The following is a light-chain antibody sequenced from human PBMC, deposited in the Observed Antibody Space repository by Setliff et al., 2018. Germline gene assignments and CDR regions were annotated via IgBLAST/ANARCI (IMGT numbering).Light chain of an antibody. CDR2: DAS. CDR1: SSDVGSYNL. CDR3: CSYAGSSTFV. Sequence: ALTQPASVSGSPGQSITISCTGSSSDVGSYNLVSWYQQHPAKAPKLIIYDASKRPSGVSIRFSGSKSGNTASLTISGLQAEDEADYYCCSYAGSSTFVFGTGTKVTVL. V-gene: IGLV2-23*01. J-gene: IGLJ1*01.